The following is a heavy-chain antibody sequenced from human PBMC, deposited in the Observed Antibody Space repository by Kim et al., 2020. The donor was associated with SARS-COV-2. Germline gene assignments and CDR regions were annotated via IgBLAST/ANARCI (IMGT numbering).Heavy chain of an antibody. J-gene: IGHJ4*02. CDR3: ARDPGSGWFDY. CDR2: ISYDGSNK. D-gene: IGHD6-19*01. V-gene: IGHV3-30*04. Sequence: LSLTCAASGFPFSSYAMHWVRQAPGKGLEWVAVISYDGSNKYYADSVKGRFTISRDNSKNTLYLQMNSLRAEDTAVYYCARDPGSGWFDYWGQGTLVTVSS. CDR1: GFPFSSYA.